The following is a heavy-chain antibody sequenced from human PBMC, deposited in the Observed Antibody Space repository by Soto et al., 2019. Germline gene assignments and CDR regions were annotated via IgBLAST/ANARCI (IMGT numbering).Heavy chain of an antibody. D-gene: IGHD2-21*02. V-gene: IGHV3-53*01. J-gene: IGHJ3*02. Sequence: PGGSLRLSCAASGFTVSSNYMSWVRPAPGKGLEWVSVIYSGGSTYYADSVKGRFTISRDNTKNTLYLQMNSLRAEDTAVYYCAREPLVVTAYAFDIWGQGTMVTVSS. CDR2: IYSGGST. CDR3: AREPLVVTAYAFDI. CDR1: GFTVSSNY.